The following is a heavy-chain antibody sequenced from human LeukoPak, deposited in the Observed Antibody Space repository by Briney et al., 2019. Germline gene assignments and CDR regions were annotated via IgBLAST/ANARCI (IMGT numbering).Heavy chain of an antibody. CDR3: AKGYWSGYSFDNWFDP. CDR2: IRYDGSNK. CDR1: GFTFSSYG. Sequence: PGGSLRLSCAASGFTFSSYGMHWVRQAPGKGLEWVAFIRYDGSNKYYADSVKGRFTISRDNSKNTLYLQMNSLRAEDTAVYYCAKGYWSGYSFDNWFDPWGQGTLVTVSS. D-gene: IGHD3-3*01. J-gene: IGHJ5*02. V-gene: IGHV3-30*02.